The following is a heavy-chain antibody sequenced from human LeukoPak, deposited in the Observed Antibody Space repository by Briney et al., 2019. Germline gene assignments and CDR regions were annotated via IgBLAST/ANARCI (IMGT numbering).Heavy chain of an antibody. Sequence: GGSLRLSCAASGFTFSSYAMSWVRQAPGKGLEWVSAISGSGGSTYYADSVKGRFTISRDNSKNTLYLQMNSLRAEDTAVCYCAKAPRYYDILTGYYSRLDYFDYWGQGTLVTVSS. D-gene: IGHD3-9*01. CDR1: GFTFSSYA. V-gene: IGHV3-23*01. CDR2: ISGSGGST. CDR3: AKAPRYYDILTGYYSRLDYFDY. J-gene: IGHJ4*02.